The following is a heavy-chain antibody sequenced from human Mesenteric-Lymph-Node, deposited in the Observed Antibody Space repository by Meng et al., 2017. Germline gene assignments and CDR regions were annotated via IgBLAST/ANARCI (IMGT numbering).Heavy chain of an antibody. J-gene: IGHJ2*01. CDR1: GFTFSSSW. V-gene: IGHV3-74*01. CDR3: ATRYTSNSKGYFDR. D-gene: IGHD6-13*01. Sequence: GGSLRLSCAASGFTFSSSWMHWVRQVPGKGLVWVSRIKSDGSSTSYADSVKDRFTISRDNAKSTLYLQMNSLRAEDTAVYYCATRYTSNSKGYFDRWGRGTLVTVSS. CDR2: IKSDGSST.